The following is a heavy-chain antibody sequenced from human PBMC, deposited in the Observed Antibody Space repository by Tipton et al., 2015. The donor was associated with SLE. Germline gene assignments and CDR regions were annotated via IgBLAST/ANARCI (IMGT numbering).Heavy chain of an antibody. CDR1: GASISSHY. D-gene: IGHD3-16*01. V-gene: IGHV4-59*11. CDR3: ARDNWGKSEVRAFDI. Sequence: TLSLTCTVSGASISSHYWSWIRQSPGRGLEWIGDFYYNGRTTFNPSLKSRVTISMDTSKSHFSLQLISVTAADTAVYFCARDNWGKSEVRAFDIWGPGTVVTVSS. CDR2: FYYNGRT. J-gene: IGHJ3*02.